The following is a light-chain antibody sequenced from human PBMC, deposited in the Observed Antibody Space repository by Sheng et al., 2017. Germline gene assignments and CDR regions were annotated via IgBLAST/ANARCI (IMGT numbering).Light chain of an antibody. CDR2: DAS. V-gene: IGKV3D-20*02. CDR3: QQRSNWLALT. Sequence: EIVLTQSPGTLSLSPGERATLSCRASQSVPSRFVAWYQQRPGQAPRLLMYDASKRATGIPDRFSGSGSGTDFTLTISSLEPEDFAVYYCQQRSNWLALTFGGGTKVEIK. CDR1: QSVPSRF. J-gene: IGKJ4*01.